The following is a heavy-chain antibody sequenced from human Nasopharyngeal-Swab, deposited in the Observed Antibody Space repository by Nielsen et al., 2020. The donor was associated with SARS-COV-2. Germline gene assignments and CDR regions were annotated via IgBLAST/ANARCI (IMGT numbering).Heavy chain of an antibody. CDR2: MNPNSGNT. CDR1: GYTFTSYD. CDR3: TRTDGSGSYYDFDY. J-gene: IGHJ4*02. Sequence: ASVKVSCKASGYTFTSYDINWVRQATGQGLEWMGWMNPNSGNTGYAQKFQGRVTMTRNTSISTAYMELSSLRSEDTAVYYCTRTDGSGSYYDFDYWGQGTLVTVSS. D-gene: IGHD3-10*01. V-gene: IGHV1-8*01.